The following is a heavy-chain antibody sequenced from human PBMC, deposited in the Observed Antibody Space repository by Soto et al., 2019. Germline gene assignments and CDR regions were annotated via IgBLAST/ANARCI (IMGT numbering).Heavy chain of an antibody. V-gene: IGHV3-7*01. CDR2: IKEDGSEK. Sequence: GGSLRLSCAASGFSFSIYWMTWVRQAPGKGLEWVANIKEDGSEKYYVDSVRGRFTVSRDNAKNSLYLHMNSLRAEDTAVYYCATYYFYYMDVWGKGTTVTSP. CDR1: GFSFSIYW. D-gene: IGHD2-21*01. J-gene: IGHJ6*03. CDR3: ATYYFYYMDV.